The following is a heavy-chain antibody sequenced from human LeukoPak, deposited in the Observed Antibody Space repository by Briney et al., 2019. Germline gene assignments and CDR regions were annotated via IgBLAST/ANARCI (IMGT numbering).Heavy chain of an antibody. CDR1: GGSISSSSYY. Sequence: SETLSLTCTVSGGSISSSSYYWGWIRQPPGTGLEWIGSIYYSGSTYYNPSLKSRVTISVDTSKNQFSLNLSSVTAADTAVYYCARHGYYYYYMDVWGKGTTGTLSS. V-gene: IGHV4-39*01. CDR3: ARHGYYYYYMDV. CDR2: IYYSGST. J-gene: IGHJ6*03.